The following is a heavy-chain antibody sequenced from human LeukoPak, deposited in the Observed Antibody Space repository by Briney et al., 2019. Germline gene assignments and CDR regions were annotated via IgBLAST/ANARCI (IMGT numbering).Heavy chain of an antibody. CDR2: MNPNSGNT. Sequence: GASVKVSCKASGLTLTTIYMHWVRQATGQGLEWMGWMNPNSGNTGYAQKFQGRVTMTRNTSISTAYMELSSLRSEDTAVYYCARASLRSIVVVVAATYGMDVWGQGTTVTVSS. V-gene: IGHV1-8*02. D-gene: IGHD2-15*01. CDR1: GLTLTTIY. J-gene: IGHJ6*02. CDR3: ARASLRSIVVVVAATYGMDV.